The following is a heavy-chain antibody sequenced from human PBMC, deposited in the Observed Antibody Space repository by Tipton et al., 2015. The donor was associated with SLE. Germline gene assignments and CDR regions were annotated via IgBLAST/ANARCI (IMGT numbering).Heavy chain of an antibody. V-gene: IGHV4-38-2*02. J-gene: IGHJ4*02. CDR2: IYRTGTT. CDR3: ARSWSGRREFDY. CDR1: DDSVSSAYY. Sequence: TLSLTCIVSDDSVSSAYYWAWIRKHPGKGLQWIACIYRTGTTYVNPSLKSRVSMSMDTSNNRLSLTMTSLTVADTAVYYCARSWSGRREFDYWGPGTLVTVSS. D-gene: IGHD1-26*01.